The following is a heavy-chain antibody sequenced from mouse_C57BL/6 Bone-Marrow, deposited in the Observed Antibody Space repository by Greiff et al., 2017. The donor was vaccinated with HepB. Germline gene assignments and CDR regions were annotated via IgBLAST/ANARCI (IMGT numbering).Heavy chain of an antibody. CDR3: ARIYYYGIYWYFDV. V-gene: IGHV1-64*01. CDR1: GYTFTSYW. CDR2: IHPNSGST. J-gene: IGHJ1*03. Sequence: QVQLQQSGAELVKPGASVKLSCKASGYTFTSYWMHWVKQRPGQGLEWIGMIHPNSGSTNYNEKFKSKATLTVDKSSSTAYMQLSSLTSEDSAVYYCARIYYYGIYWYFDVWGTGTTVTVSS. D-gene: IGHD1-1*01.